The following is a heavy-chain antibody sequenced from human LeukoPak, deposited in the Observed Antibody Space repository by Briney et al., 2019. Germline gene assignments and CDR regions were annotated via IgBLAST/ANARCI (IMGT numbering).Heavy chain of an antibody. D-gene: IGHD2-2*01. CDR3: AKDVVSTSCYYFDY. V-gene: IGHV3-23*01. J-gene: IGHJ4*02. CDR2: ISGSGGST. Sequence: GGSLRLSCAASGFTFSSYAMSWVRQAPGKGLEWVSAISGSGGSTYYADSVKGRFTISRDNSTNTLYLQMNSLRAEDTAVYYCAKDVVSTSCYYFDYWGQGTLVTVSS. CDR1: GFTFSSYA.